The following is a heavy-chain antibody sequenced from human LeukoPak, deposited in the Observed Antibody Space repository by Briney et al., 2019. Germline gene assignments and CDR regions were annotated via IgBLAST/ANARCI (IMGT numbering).Heavy chain of an antibody. CDR3: ARSRLAAAEYFDY. CDR2: ISYDGSNK. J-gene: IGHJ4*02. D-gene: IGHD6-13*01. Sequence: PGGSLRLSCAASGFTFSSYAMHWVRRAPGKGLEWVAVISYDGSNKYYADSVKGRFTISRDNSKNTLYLQMNSLRAEDTAVYYCARSRLAAAEYFDYWGQGTLVTVSS. CDR1: GFTFSSYA. V-gene: IGHV3-30-3*01.